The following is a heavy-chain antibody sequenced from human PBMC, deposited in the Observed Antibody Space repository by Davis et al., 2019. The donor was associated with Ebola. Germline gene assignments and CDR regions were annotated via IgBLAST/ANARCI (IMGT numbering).Heavy chain of an antibody. Sequence: SVKVSCKASGGTFSSYAISWVRQAPGQGLEWMGGIIPIFGTANYAQKFQGRVTITADKSTSTAYMELSSLRSEDTAMYYCARFRSLYGDYFDYWGQGTLVTVSS. J-gene: IGHJ4*02. D-gene: IGHD4-17*01. CDR2: IIPIFGTA. CDR1: GGTFSSYA. V-gene: IGHV1-69*06. CDR3: ARFRSLYGDYFDY.